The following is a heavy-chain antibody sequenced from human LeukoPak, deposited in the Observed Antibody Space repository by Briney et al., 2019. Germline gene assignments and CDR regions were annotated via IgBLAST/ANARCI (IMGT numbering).Heavy chain of an antibody. CDR1: GYTFTRYP. Sequence: ASVKVSCKASGYTFTRYPMNWVRQAPGQGLEWMGWINTNTGNPTYAQGFTGRFVFSLDTSVSTAYLQISSLKAEDTAVYYCAREGGGIAALGEFDYWGQGTLVTVSS. J-gene: IGHJ4*02. CDR3: AREGGGIAALGEFDY. V-gene: IGHV7-4-1*02. CDR2: INTNTGNP. D-gene: IGHD6-13*01.